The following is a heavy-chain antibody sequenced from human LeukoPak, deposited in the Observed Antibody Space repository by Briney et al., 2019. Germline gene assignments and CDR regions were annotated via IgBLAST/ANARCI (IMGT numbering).Heavy chain of an antibody. D-gene: IGHD4-11*01. J-gene: IGHJ4*02. V-gene: IGHV4-34*01. CDR2: INQSGNS. CDR1: GGSLSGSY. CDR3: ARQKPSTFRQYGRGRPLDS. Sequence: SETLSLTCDVNGGSLSGSYWSWIRQSPEKGLEWIGEINQSGNSNYNPSLKSRVTILVDTSKNQFSLKLSSVTAADTAVYYCARQKPSTFRQYGRGRPLDSWGQGTLVTVSS.